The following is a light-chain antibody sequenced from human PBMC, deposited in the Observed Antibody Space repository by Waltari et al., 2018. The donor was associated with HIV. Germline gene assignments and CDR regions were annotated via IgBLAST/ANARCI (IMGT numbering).Light chain of an antibody. V-gene: IGLV2-14*01. J-gene: IGLJ3*02. CDR1: GTDIDVYHF. Sequence: HSALTQPASVSGSPGQSITISCSGTGTDIDVYHFVSWYRQYPGLAPQLVLYAVSSRPSGVSLRFSGSKSGDTASLTISGLEAEDEAHYYCSSYTRNHSLVFGGGTKLTVL. CDR2: AVS. CDR3: SSYTRNHSLV.